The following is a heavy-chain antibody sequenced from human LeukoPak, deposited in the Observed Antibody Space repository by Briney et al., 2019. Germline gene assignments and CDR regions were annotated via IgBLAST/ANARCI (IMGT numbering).Heavy chain of an antibody. J-gene: IGHJ5*02. D-gene: IGHD3-22*01. CDR2: INPNNGGT. CDR1: GYTFTSYG. V-gene: IGHV1-2*02. Sequence: ASVKVSCKASGYTFTSYGISWVRQAPGQGLEWMGWINPNNGGTNSAQKFQGRVTMTRDTSISTAYMELGGLRTDDTAVYFCARRITTIVNNYFDPWGQGTLVTVSS. CDR3: ARRITTIVNNYFDP.